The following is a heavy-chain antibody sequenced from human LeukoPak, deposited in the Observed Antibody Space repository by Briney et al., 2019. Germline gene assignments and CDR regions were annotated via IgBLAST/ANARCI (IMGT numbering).Heavy chain of an antibody. CDR1: GFTFSSYW. CDR3: AKDRYCSSTSCGLFDP. V-gene: IGHV3-7*01. J-gene: IGHJ5*02. CDR2: IKQDGSEK. Sequence: PGGSLRLSCAASGFTFSSYWMSWVRQAPGKGLEWVANIKQDGSEKYYVDSVKGRFTISRDNAKNSLYLQMNSLRAEGTAVYYCAKDRYCSSTSCGLFDPWGQGTLVTVSS. D-gene: IGHD2-2*01.